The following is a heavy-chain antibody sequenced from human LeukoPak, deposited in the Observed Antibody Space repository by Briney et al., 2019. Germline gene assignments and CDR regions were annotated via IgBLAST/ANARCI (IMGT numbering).Heavy chain of an antibody. CDR2: IYHSGST. Sequence: PSETLSLTCAVSGGSISSSNWWSWVRQPPGKGLEWIGEIYHSGSTNYNPSLKSRVTISVDKSKNQFSLKLSSVTAADTAVYYCARRYEPYYHYYYGMDVWGQGTTVTVSS. J-gene: IGHJ6*02. CDR1: GGSISSSNW. D-gene: IGHD5-12*01. V-gene: IGHV4-4*02. CDR3: ARRYEPYYHYYYGMDV.